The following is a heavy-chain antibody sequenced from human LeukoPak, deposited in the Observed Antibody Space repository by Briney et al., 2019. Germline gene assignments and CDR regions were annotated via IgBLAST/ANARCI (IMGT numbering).Heavy chain of an antibody. CDR2: IWYDGSNK. CDR3: SPNFDF. J-gene: IGHJ4*02. Sequence: PGGSLRLSCAASGFTFSNYGMHWVRQAPGKGLEWVAVIWYDGSNKYYADSVKGRFTISRDNSKNTLYLQMNSLSAEDTAVYYCSPNFDFWGQGTLVTVSS. V-gene: IGHV3-33*01. CDR1: GFTFSNYG.